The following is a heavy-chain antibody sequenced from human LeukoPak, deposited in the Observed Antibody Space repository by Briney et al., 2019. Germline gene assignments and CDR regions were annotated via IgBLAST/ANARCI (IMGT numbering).Heavy chain of an antibody. V-gene: IGHV1-69*02. CDR3: ARGALGQWLVYFDY. D-gene: IGHD6-19*01. CDR2: IIPILGIA. CDR1: GGTFSSYT. J-gene: IGHJ4*02. Sequence: SVKVSCKASGGTFSSYTISWVRQAPGQGLEWMGRIIPILGIANYAQKFQGRVTITADKSTSTAYMELSSLRSEDTAVYDCARGALGQWLVYFDYWGQGTLVTVSS.